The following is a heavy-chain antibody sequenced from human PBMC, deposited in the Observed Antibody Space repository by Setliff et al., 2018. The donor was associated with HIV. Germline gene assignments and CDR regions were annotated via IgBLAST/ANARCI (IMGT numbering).Heavy chain of an antibody. J-gene: IGHJ3*02. D-gene: IGHD1-26*01. V-gene: IGHV1-46*01. Sequence: GASVKVSCKASGYTFTSYYMHWVRQAPGQGLEWMGIINPSGGSTRNAQKFQGRVTMTRDTSTSTVYMELTSLRSEDTAVYYCARAETYLWELHAFDIWGQGTMVTV. CDR2: INPSGGST. CDR1: GYTFTSYY. CDR3: ARAETYLWELHAFDI.